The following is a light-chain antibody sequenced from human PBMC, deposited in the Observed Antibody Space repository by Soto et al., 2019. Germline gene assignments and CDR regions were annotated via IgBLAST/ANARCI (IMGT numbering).Light chain of an antibody. Sequence: EIVLTQSPATLSSSPGERATLSCRASQSVSRYLAWYQQKPGQAPRLLIYDASNRATGIPARFSGSGSGTDFTLTISSLEPEDFAVYYCQQRSNWPPITFVQGTRLEIK. CDR1: QSVSRY. CDR2: DAS. J-gene: IGKJ5*01. CDR3: QQRSNWPPIT. V-gene: IGKV3-11*01.